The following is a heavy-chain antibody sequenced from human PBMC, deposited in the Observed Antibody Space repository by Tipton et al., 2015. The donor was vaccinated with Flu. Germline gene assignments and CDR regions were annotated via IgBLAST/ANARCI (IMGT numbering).Heavy chain of an antibody. Sequence: LRLSCTVSGSMSGYHWGWIRQPPGKGLEWIASLSYSGSTFYKSSLKSRVTISVDTSKNQFSLKVSSVTAADTAVYYCASHPPPRISVPAPIDNWGQGTLVTVSS. CDR3: ASHPPPRISVPAPIDN. J-gene: IGHJ4*02. CDR1: GSMSGYH. D-gene: IGHD6-19*01. CDR2: LSYSGST. V-gene: IGHV4-39*01.